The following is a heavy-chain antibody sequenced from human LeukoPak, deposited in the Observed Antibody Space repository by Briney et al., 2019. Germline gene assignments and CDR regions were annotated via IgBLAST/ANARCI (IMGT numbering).Heavy chain of an antibody. V-gene: IGHV4-34*01. Sequence: SETLSLTCAVYGGSFSGYYWSWIRQPPGKGLEWIGEINHSGSTNYNPSLKSRVTISVDTSKNQFSLKLSSVTAADTAVYYCARGECAVVPRNFDYWGPGTLVTVSS. D-gene: IGHD2-2*01. J-gene: IGHJ4*02. CDR1: GGSFSGYY. CDR3: ARGECAVVPRNFDY. CDR2: INHSGST.